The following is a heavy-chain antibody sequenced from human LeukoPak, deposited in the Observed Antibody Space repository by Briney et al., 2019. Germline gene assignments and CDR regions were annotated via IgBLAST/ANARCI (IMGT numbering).Heavy chain of an antibody. D-gene: IGHD3-10*01. CDR2: IHYSGST. CDR3: ARRVSGSGFGESNWFDP. CDR1: GDSISTYY. V-gene: IGHV4-59*08. Sequence: SETLSLTCTVSGDSISTYYWNWIRQPPGKGLEWIGHIHYSGSTNYNPSLNSRVTISVDTSKRQFSLKLNSVTAADTAVYYCARRVSGSGFGESNWFDPWGQGTLVTVSS. J-gene: IGHJ5*02.